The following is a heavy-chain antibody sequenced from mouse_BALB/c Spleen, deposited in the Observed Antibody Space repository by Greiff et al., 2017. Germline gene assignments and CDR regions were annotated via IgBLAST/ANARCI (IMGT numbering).Heavy chain of an antibody. J-gene: IGHJ3*01. CDR1: GYSFTSYW. CDR3: TRGDYDFAWFAY. Sequence: DVQLQESGTVLARPGASVKMSCKASGYSFTSYWMHWVKQRPGQGLEWIGAIYPGNSDTSYNQKFKGKAKLTAVTSASTAYMELSSLTNEDSAVYYCTRGDYDFAWFAYWGQGTLVTVSA. CDR2: IYPGNSDT. V-gene: IGHV1-5*01. D-gene: IGHD2-4*01.